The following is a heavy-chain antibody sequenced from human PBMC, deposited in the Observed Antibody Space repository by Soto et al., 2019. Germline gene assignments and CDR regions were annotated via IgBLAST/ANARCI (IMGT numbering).Heavy chain of an antibody. CDR3: VRRHVSATGIDWFEP. V-gene: IGHV1-3*01. Sequence: ASVKVSCKASGYTFTSYGIHWVRQAPGQRLEWMGWINAANGDTKYSPKFQGRVTITRDTSASTAYMELSSLGSEDTAVYYCVRRHVSATGIDWFEPWGQGTLVTVSS. J-gene: IGHJ5*02. CDR1: GYTFTSYG. CDR2: INAANGDT. D-gene: IGHD6-13*01.